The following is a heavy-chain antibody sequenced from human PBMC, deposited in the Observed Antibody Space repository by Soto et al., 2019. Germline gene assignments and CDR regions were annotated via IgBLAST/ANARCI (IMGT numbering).Heavy chain of an antibody. J-gene: IGHJ4*02. V-gene: IGHV4-30-4*01. D-gene: IGHD5-12*01. CDR3: ARVEMATLSNFDY. CDR1: GGSISSGDYY. CDR2: IYCSGST. Sequence: SETLSLTCTVSGGSISSGDYYWSWIRQPPGKGLEWIGYIYCSGSTYYNPSLKSRVTISVDTSKNQFSLKLSSVTAADTAVYYCARVEMATLSNFDYWGQGTLVTVSS.